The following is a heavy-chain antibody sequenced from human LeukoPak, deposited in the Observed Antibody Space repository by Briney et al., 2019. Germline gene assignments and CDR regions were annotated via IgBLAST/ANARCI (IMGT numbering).Heavy chain of an antibody. CDR3: AKDPGSVGATDYFDY. CDR1: GFTFSSYA. J-gene: IGHJ4*02. V-gene: IGHV3-23*01. Sequence: PGGSLRLSCAASGFTFSSYAMSWVRQAPGKGLEWVSAISGSGGSTYYADSVKGRFTISRDNSKNTLYLQMNSLRAEDTAVYYCAKDPGSVGATDYFDYWGQGTLVTVSS. CDR2: ISGSGGST. D-gene: IGHD1-26*01.